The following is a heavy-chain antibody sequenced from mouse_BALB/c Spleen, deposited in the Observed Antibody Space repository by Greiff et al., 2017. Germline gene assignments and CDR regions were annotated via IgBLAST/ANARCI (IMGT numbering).Heavy chain of an antibody. J-gene: IGHJ2*01. CDR2: IYPYNGGT. D-gene: IGHD2-1*01. CDR1: GYTFTDYN. CDR3: ARRNYYGNLDY. Sequence: EVHLVESGPELVKPGASVKISCKASGYTFTDYNMHWVKQSHGKSLEWIGYIYPYNGGTGYNQKFKSKATLTVDNSSSTAYMELRSLTSEDSAVYYCARRNYYGNLDYWGQGTTLTVSS. V-gene: IGHV1S29*02.